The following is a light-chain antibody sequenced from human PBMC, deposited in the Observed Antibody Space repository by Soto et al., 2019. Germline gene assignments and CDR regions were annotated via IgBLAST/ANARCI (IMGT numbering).Light chain of an antibody. V-gene: IGKV3-20*01. CDR3: QQYYHSPLT. J-gene: IGKJ4*01. Sequence: ILLTPSPCTLSLSPGERSTLSCRAVRSVTNNFLAWYQQKPGQAPRLFIYGGSSRATAIPDRFSGSGSGTDFTLTISRLEPEDVAVYYCQQYYHSPLTFGGGTKVDIK. CDR2: GGS. CDR1: RSVTNNF.